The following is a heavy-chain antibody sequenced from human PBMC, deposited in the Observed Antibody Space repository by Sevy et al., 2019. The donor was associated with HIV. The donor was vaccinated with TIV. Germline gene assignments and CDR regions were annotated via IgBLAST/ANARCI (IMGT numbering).Heavy chain of an antibody. CDR1: GYSFSSYA. Sequence: GGSLRLSCVVSGYSFSSYAISWVRQAPEKGLEWVSTINGRGGSTYYEDSVKGRFTISRDNPKNTLFLQMINLRVDDTAIYYCARPSPRIAAAASAFYDNWGQGTLVTVSS. J-gene: IGHJ4*02. CDR2: INGRGGST. D-gene: IGHD6-13*01. V-gene: IGHV3-23*01. CDR3: ARPSPRIAAAASAFYDN.